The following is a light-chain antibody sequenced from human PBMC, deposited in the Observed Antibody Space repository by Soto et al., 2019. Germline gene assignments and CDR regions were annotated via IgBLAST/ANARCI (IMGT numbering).Light chain of an antibody. V-gene: IGKV2D-29*02. Sequence: DVVMTQTPLYLSIAPGQPARISCKSSQSLLHITGETFLFWYLQKPGQSPQLLIYEVSTRVSGVPDRFSGSGSGTDFTLEISRVETDDVGIYYCMQSTQLPPTFGQGTRLEIK. CDR2: EVS. J-gene: IGKJ5*01. CDR3: MQSTQLPPT. CDR1: QSLLHITGETF.